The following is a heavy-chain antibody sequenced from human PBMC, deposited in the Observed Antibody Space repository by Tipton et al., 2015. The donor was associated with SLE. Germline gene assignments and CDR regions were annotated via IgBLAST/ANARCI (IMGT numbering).Heavy chain of an antibody. CDR1: GDPITNFY. D-gene: IGHD3-16*01. V-gene: IGHV4-59*01. J-gene: IGHJ5*02. CDR2: IYHTGST. Sequence: TLSLTCTVSGDPITNFYWGWIRQPPGKGPECIGYIYHTGSTRLNPSLESRVTMSVDTSKNQFSLKLGSVTAADTAIYYCARDRFGYNFFNPWGQGTLVTVSS. CDR3: ARDRFGYNFFNP.